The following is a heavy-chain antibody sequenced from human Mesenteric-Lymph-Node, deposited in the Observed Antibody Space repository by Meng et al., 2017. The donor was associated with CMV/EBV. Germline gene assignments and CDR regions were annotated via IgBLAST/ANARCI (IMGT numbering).Heavy chain of an antibody. D-gene: IGHD1-26*01. Sequence: GESLKISCVASGFTLSNYAMSWVRQAPGKGLEWVSAISNSGGTTYYADSVKGRFTISRDNSKNTLYLQMNSLRAEDTAVYYCAKDSRYSGSFSDAFDIWGQGTMVTVSS. J-gene: IGHJ3*02. CDR1: GFTLSNYA. CDR2: ISNSGGTT. CDR3: AKDSRYSGSFSDAFDI. V-gene: IGHV3-23*01.